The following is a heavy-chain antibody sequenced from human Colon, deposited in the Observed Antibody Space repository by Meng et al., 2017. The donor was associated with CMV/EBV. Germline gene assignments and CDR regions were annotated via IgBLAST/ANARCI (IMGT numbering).Heavy chain of an antibody. CDR2: VFHSGT. V-gene: IGHV4-59*01. D-gene: IGHD2-2*01. Sequence: SETLSLTCTVSGDSFNAYYWSWIRQSPGKGLEWIGYVFHSGTNYNPSLKSRVTMSAAASRNQFSLRLNSVTAADTAVYYCARGQGYCTSANCLKYYFDFWGQGALVTVSS. CDR1: GDSFNAYY. J-gene: IGHJ4*02. CDR3: ARGQGYCTSANCLKYYFDF.